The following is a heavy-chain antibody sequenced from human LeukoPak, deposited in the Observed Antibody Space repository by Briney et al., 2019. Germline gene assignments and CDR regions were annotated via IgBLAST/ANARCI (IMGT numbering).Heavy chain of an antibody. J-gene: IGHJ3*02. CDR3: ARGTAYPHRAFDI. CDR2: ITSSGSAI. V-gene: IGHV3-48*03. D-gene: IGHD1-7*01. Sequence: PGGSLRLSCAASGFTFSSFEKNWVRQAPGKGLEWVSYITSSGSAIYYVDSVKGRFTISRDNAKNSLYLQMNSLRAEDTAVYYCARGTAYPHRAFDIWGQGTVITVSS. CDR1: GFTFSSFE.